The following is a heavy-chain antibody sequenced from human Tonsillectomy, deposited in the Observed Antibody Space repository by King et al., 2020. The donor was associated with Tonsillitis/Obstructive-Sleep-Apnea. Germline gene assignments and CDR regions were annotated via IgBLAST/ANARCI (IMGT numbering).Heavy chain of an antibody. D-gene: IGHD5-12*01. V-gene: IGHV3-33*01. J-gene: IGHJ4*02. CDR1: GFTFSSYG. CDR3: ARDYEGDYFDY. CDR2: IWYDGSNK. Sequence: VQLVQSGGGVVQPGRSLRLSCAASGFTFSSYGMHWVRQSPGKGLEWVAVIWYDGSNKYYADSVKGRFTISSDNSKNTLYLQMNSLRAEDTAVYYCARDYEGDYFDYWGQETLVTVSS.